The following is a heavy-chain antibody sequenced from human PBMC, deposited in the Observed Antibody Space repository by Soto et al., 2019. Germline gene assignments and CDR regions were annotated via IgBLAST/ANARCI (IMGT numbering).Heavy chain of an antibody. CDR3: AREQVTMIVVVTHFDI. CDR2: IYTSGST. J-gene: IGHJ3*02. CDR1: GCYISSYS. Sequence: PSETLSLTCPCSGCYISSYSWISIRPPAWKGPEWIGRIYTSGSTNYNPSLKSRVTMSVDTSKNQFSLKLSSVTAADTAVYYCAREQVTMIVVVTHFDIWGQGTMVTVSS. V-gene: IGHV4-4*07. D-gene: IGHD3-22*01.